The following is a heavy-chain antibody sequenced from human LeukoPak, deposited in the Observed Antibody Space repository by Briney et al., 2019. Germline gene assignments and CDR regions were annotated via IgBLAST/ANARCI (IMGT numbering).Heavy chain of an antibody. CDR2: MNPNSGNT. Sequence: ASVKVSCKASGYTFTSYDINWVRQATGQGLEWMGWMNPNSGNTGYAQKFQGRVTMTRNTSISTAYMELSSLRSEDTAAYYCARGRYGDYGFDYWGQGTLVTVSS. CDR3: ARGRYGDYGFDY. D-gene: IGHD4-17*01. J-gene: IGHJ4*02. V-gene: IGHV1-8*01. CDR1: GYTFTSYD.